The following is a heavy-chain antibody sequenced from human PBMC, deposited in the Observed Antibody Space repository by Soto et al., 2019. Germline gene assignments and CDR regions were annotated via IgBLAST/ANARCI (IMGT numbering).Heavy chain of an antibody. D-gene: IGHD6-6*01. Sequence: SETLSLTCAVYGGSFSGYYWSWIRQPPGKGLEWIGEINHSGSTNYNPSLKSRVTISVDTSKNQFSLKLSSVTAADTAVYYCAAGYSSSSGENNWFDPWGQGTLVTAPQ. V-gene: IGHV4-34*01. J-gene: IGHJ5*02. CDR2: INHSGST. CDR3: AAGYSSSSGENNWFDP. CDR1: GGSFSGYY.